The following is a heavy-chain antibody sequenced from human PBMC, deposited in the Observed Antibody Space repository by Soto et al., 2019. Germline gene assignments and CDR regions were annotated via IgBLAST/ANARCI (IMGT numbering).Heavy chain of an antibody. CDR3: AAWGAYYYDSSGYYDY. V-gene: IGHV1-69*13. J-gene: IGHJ4*02. CDR1: GGTFSSYA. CDR2: IIPIFGTA. D-gene: IGHD3-22*01. Sequence: SVKVSCKASGGTFSSYAISWVRRAPGQGLEWMGGIIPIFGTANYAQKFQGRVTITADESTSTAYMELSSLRSEDTAVYYCAAWGAYYYDSSGYYDYWGQGTLVTVSS.